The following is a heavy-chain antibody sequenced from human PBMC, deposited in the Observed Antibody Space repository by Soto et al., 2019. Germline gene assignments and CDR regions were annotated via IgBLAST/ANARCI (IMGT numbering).Heavy chain of an antibody. CDR3: ARGISYDSSGYYGPYFDY. V-gene: IGHV4-59*01. D-gene: IGHD3-22*01. J-gene: IGHJ4*02. CDR1: GGCISGDC. Sequence: SETLSLTCTSSGGCISGDCWRWIRQPAAGGRGWVGYIYYSGSTNYNPSLKGRVNISADTSKKQFSPTLSSVPAAETAVYSCARGISYDSSGYYGPYFDYWGQGTLVTVS. CDR2: IYYSGST.